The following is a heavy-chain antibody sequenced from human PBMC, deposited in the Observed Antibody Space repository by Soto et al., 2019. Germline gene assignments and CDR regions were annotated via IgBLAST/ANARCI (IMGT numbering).Heavy chain of an antibody. V-gene: IGHV3-21*01. D-gene: IGHD2-2*01. CDR2: ISSSSSYI. CDR1: GFTFSSYS. Sequence: GGSLRLSCAASGFTFSSYSMNWVRQAPGKGLEWVSSISSSSSYIYYADSVKGRFTISRDNAKNSLYLQMNSLRAEDTAVYYCAGVEVPAAMSNWFDPWGQGTLVTVSS. J-gene: IGHJ5*02. CDR3: AGVEVPAAMSNWFDP.